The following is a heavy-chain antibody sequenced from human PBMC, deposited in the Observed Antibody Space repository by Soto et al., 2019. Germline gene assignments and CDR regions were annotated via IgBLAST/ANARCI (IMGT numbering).Heavy chain of an antibody. Sequence: SQTVSLTCTVSGGSISVYYWSWIRQSPGRGLEWIGYTYNSGSTHYNPSLKSRVTISVDASKNQFSLKLTSVTAADTAVYFCAKTWRNWLDPSGPGTLVTVSS. CDR2: TYNSGST. D-gene: IGHD3-3*01. V-gene: IGHV4-59*01. CDR3: AKTWRNWLDP. J-gene: IGHJ5*02. CDR1: GGSISVYY.